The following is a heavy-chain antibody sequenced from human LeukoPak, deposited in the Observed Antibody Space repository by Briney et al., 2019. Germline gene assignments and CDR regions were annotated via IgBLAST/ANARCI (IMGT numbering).Heavy chain of an antibody. CDR2: FDPEDGET. D-gene: IGHD6-19*01. J-gene: IGHJ4*02. CDR1: GYTLTELS. CDR3: ATGPEPPNSGWSEYYFDY. Sequence: GASVKVTCKVSGYTLTELSMHWVRQAPGKGLEWMGGFDPEDGETIYAQKFQGRVTMTEDTSTDTAYMELRSLRSEDTAVYYCATGPEPPNSGWSEYYFDYWGQGTLVTVSS. V-gene: IGHV1-24*01.